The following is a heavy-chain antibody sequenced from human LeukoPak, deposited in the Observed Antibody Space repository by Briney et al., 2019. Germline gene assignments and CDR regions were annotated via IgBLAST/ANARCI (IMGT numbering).Heavy chain of an antibody. V-gene: IGHV3-30*18. CDR2: ISYDGSNK. Sequence: GGSLRLSCAASGFTFSNYGMHWVRQAPGKGLEWVAVISYDGSNKYYADSVKGRFTISRDNSKNTLYLQMNSLRAEDTAVYYCAKDPAVTTPEYYFDYWGQGTLVTVSS. J-gene: IGHJ4*02. CDR3: AKDPAVTTPEYYFDY. CDR1: GFTFSNYG. D-gene: IGHD4-11*01.